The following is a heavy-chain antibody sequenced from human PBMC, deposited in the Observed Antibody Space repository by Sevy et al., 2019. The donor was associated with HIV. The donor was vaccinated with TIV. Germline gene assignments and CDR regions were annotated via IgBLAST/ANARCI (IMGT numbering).Heavy chain of an antibody. D-gene: IGHD1-26*01. CDR1: GGSITSLY. CDR2: IYYNGNI. CDR3: AGENAWGRGYS. Sequence: SETLSLTCTVSGGSITSLYWNWIRQPPGKGLEWIANIYYNGNINYNPSLKSRVTISLDTSKNQFSLRLSSVTAADTAMYYCAGENAWGRGYSWGQGTLVTVSS. J-gene: IGHJ4*02. V-gene: IGHV4-59*08.